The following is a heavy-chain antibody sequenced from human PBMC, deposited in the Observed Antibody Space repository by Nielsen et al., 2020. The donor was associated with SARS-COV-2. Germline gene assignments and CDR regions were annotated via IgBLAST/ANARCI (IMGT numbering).Heavy chain of an antibody. CDR1: GFTFSTYA. J-gene: IGHJ4*02. V-gene: IGHV3-23*01. CDR3: SEAFRSSDWLLAAIDY. D-gene: IGHD3-9*01. Sequence: GESLKISCAASGFTFSTYAMSWVRQAPGKGLEWVSGIIGGGGRTNYADSVEGRFTISRDDSKTKLYLKMNTRGGEDTAVYYCSEAFRSSDWLLAAIDYWGQGTLVTVSS. CDR2: IIGGGGRT.